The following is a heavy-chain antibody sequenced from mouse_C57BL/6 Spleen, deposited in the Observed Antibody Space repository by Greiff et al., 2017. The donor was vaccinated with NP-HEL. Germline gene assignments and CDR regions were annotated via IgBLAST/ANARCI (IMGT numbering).Heavy chain of an antibody. J-gene: IGHJ4*01. D-gene: IGHD1-1*01. V-gene: IGHV1-69*01. CDR3: ARRDYYGSSYRGAMDY. Sequence: QVQLQQPGAELVMPGASVKLSCMASGYTFTSYWMHWVKQRPGQGLEWIGEIDPSDSYTNYNQKFKGKSTLTVDKSSSTAYMQLSSLTSEDSAVYYCARRDYYGSSYRGAMDYWGQGTSVTVSS. CDR1: GYTFTSYW. CDR2: IDPSDSYT.